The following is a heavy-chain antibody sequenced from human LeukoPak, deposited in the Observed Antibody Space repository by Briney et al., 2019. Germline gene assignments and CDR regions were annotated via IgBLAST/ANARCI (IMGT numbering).Heavy chain of an antibody. CDR1: GCTFSSYA. J-gene: IGHJ6*02. Sequence: SVKVSCKASGCTFSSYAISWVRQAPGQGLEWMGGIIPIFGTANYAQKFQGRVTITADESTSTAYMELSSLRSEDTAVYYCAHLDHYYYYGMDVWGQGTTVTVSS. CDR3: AHLDHYYYYGMDV. V-gene: IGHV1-69*01. CDR2: IIPIFGTA.